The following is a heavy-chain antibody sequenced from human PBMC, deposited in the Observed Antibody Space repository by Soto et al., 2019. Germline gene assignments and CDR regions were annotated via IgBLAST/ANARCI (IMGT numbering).Heavy chain of an antibody. D-gene: IGHD2-2*01. CDR1: GGSISSYY. CDR3: ARDTPYTYCSSTSCLNNGMDV. Sequence: SETLSLTCTVSGGSISSYYWSWIRQPPGKGLEWIGYIYYSVSTNYNPSLKSRVTISVDTSKNQFSLKLSSVTAADTAVYYCARDTPYTYCSSTSCLNNGMDVWGQGTTVTVSS. V-gene: IGHV4-59*01. J-gene: IGHJ6*02. CDR2: IYYSVST.